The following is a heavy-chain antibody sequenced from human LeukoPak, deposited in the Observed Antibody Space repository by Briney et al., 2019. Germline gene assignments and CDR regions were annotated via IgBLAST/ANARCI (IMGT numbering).Heavy chain of an antibody. CDR3: AKDGAWLRFDD. CDR1: GFTFSSYS. Sequence: GGSLRLSCAASGFTFSSYSMNWVRQAPGKGLEWVSGISPGGGPTYYADSVKGRFTISRDDSKNTLYLQMKNLRAEDTAVYYCAKDGAWLRFDDWGQGILVTVSS. CDR2: ISPGGGPT. J-gene: IGHJ4*02. V-gene: IGHV3-23*01. D-gene: IGHD5-12*01.